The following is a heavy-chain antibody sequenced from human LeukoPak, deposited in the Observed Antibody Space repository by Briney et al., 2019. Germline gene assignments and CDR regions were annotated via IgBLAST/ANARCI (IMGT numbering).Heavy chain of an antibody. CDR1: GFTFSSYA. J-gene: IGHJ4*02. D-gene: IGHD3-3*01. Sequence: PGGSLRLSCGASGFTFSSYAMHWVRQAPGKGLEWVAVISYDGSNKYYADSVKGRFTISRDNSKNTLYLQMNSLRAEDTAVYYCARAWSGYSLDRYWGQGTLVTVSS. CDR3: ARAWSGYSLDRY. V-gene: IGHV3-30*04. CDR2: ISYDGSNK.